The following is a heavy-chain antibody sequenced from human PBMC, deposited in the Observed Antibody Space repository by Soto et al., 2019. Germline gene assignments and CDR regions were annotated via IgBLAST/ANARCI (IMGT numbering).Heavy chain of an antibody. V-gene: IGHV4-31*03. CDR1: GGSISSGGYY. J-gene: IGHJ4*02. Sequence: PSETLSLTCTVSGGSISSGGYYWSWIRQHPGKGLEWIGYIYYSGSTYYNPSLKSRVTISVDTSKNQFSLKLSSVTAADTAVYYCARVEARPYYFDYWGQGTLVTVSS. D-gene: IGHD6-6*01. CDR2: IYYSGST. CDR3: ARVEARPYYFDY.